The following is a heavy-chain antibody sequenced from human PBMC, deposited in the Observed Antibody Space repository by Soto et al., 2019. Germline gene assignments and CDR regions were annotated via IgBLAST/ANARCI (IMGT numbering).Heavy chain of an antibody. CDR3: AGPLSSGYYYGMDV. CDR2: IWCDGSNK. D-gene: IGHD3-10*01. V-gene: IGHV3-33*01. J-gene: IGHJ6*02. Sequence: GGSLRLSCAASGFTFSSYGMHWVRQAPGKGLEWVAVIWCDGSNKYYADSVKGRFTISRDNSKNTLYLQMNSLRAEDTAVYYCAGPLSSGYYYGMDVWGQGTTVTVSS. CDR1: GFTFSSYG.